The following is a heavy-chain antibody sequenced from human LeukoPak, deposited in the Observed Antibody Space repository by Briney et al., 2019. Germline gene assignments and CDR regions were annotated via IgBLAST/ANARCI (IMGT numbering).Heavy chain of an antibody. D-gene: IGHD6-13*01. CDR1: GFTLSGYW. Sequence: GESLRLSCAASGFTLSGYWMHWVRQAPGKGLVWVSRVSDDGSRATYAASVKGRFTISRDNAKNTLYLQMNSLTADDTAVYFCVRVIGALGRVGYFDLWGRGTLVTVSS. CDR3: VRVIGALGRVGYFDL. V-gene: IGHV3-74*01. J-gene: IGHJ2*01. CDR2: VSDDGSRA.